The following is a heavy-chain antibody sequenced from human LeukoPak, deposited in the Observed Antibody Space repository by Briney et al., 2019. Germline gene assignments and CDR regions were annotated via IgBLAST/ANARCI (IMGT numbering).Heavy chain of an antibody. V-gene: IGHV4-59*01. D-gene: IGHD3-10*01. CDR2: IYYSGST. CDR3: ARGTAGYYYYGMDV. J-gene: IGHJ6*02. Sequence: SETLSLTCTVSGGSISSYYWSWIRQPPGKGLEWIGYIYYSGSTNYNPSLKSRLTISVDTSKNQFSLKLSSVTAADTAMYYCARGTAGYYYYGMDVWGQGTTVTVSS. CDR1: GGSISSYY.